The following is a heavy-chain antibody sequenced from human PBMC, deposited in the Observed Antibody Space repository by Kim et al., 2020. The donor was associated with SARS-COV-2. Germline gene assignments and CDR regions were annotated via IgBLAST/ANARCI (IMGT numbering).Heavy chain of an antibody. J-gene: IGHJ5*02. V-gene: IGHV4-59*01. D-gene: IGHD6-19*01. CDR3: ARKQWLDL. Sequence: YSGSTTYNPYLKSRVTMSVDTSKNQFSRRLSSVTAADTAVYYCARKQWLDLWGQGTLVTVSS. CDR2: YSGST.